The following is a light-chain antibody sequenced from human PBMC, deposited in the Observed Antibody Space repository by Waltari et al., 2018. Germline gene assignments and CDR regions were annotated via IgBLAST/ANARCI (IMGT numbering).Light chain of an antibody. V-gene: IGLV3-19*01. Sequence: SSELTQDPAVSVALGQTVRITCPGDSLRRNYASWYQQRPTQAPILVLYGQDNRPSGIPDRFSGSTSGDTASLTITGAQAEDEADYYCHSRDTISTRVFGGGTRLTV. CDR3: HSRDTISTRV. J-gene: IGLJ3*02. CDR1: SLRRNY. CDR2: GQD.